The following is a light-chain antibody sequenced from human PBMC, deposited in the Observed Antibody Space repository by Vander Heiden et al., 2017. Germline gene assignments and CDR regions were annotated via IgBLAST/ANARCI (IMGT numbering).Light chain of an antibody. J-gene: IGKJ4*02. V-gene: IGKV3-15*01. CDR2: GAS. CDR1: QSVNSN. Sequence: EIVMTQSPATLSVSPGERATFSCRASQSVNSNLAWYQQKPGQAPRLLIYGASTRANGIPARFSGSGSGTEFTLTISSLQSEDFAVYYCQQYNNWPLTFGGGTKVEIK. CDR3: QQYNNWPLT.